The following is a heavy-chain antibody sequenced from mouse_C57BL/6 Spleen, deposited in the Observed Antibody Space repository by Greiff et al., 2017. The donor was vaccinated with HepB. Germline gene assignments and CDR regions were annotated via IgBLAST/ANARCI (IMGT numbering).Heavy chain of an antibody. J-gene: IGHJ2*01. V-gene: IGHV1-53*01. Sequence: QVQLQQPGTELVKPGASVKLSCKASGYTFTSYWMHWVKQRPGQGLEWIGNINPSNGGTNYNEKFKSKATLTVDKSSSTAYMQLSSLKSEDSAVYYCARALLLRYYFDYWGQGTTLTVSS. CDR2: INPSNGGT. CDR1: GYTFTSYW. D-gene: IGHD1-1*01. CDR3: ARALLLRYYFDY.